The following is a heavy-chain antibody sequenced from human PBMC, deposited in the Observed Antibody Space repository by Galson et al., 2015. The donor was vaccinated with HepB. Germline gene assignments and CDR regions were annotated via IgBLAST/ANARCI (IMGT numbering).Heavy chain of an antibody. Sequence: SVKVSCKASGYTFTSYGISWVRQAPGQGLEWMGRISVYNGHTNYAQRVQDRVTMTTDTSTTTAYMELRSLRSDDTAVYYCAREGIAVAGSDFRGQGTLVTVSS. V-gene: IGHV1-18*01. CDR1: GYTFTSYG. CDR3: AREGIAVAGSDF. CDR2: ISVYNGHT. D-gene: IGHD6-19*01. J-gene: IGHJ4*02.